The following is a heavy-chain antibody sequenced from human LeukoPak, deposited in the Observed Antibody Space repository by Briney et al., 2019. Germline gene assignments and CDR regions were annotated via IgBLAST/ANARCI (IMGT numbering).Heavy chain of an antibody. CDR2: IRYDGSNK. CDR3: AKIRSNLGYCSSTSCRGDAFDI. V-gene: IGHV3-30*02. D-gene: IGHD2-2*01. CDR1: GFTFSSYG. J-gene: IGHJ3*02. Sequence: GGSLRLSCAASGFTFSSYGMHWVRQAPGKGLEWVVFIRYDGSNKYCADSVKGRFTISRDNSKNTLYPQMNSLRAEDTAVYYCAKIRSNLGYCSSTSCRGDAFDIWGQGTMVTVSS.